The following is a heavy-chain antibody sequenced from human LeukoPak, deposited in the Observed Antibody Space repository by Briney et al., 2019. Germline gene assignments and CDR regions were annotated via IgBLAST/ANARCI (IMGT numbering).Heavy chain of an antibody. CDR1: GFTFSSYA. CDR2: ISGSGGST. V-gene: IGHV3-23*01. Sequence: GGSLRLSCAASGFTFSSYAMNWVRQAPGEGLEWVSDISGSGGSTYYADSVKGRFTISRDNSKNTLYLQMNSLRAEDTAVYYCAKPYSSGWPPIDFDYWGQGTLVTVSS. J-gene: IGHJ4*02. D-gene: IGHD6-19*01. CDR3: AKPYSSGWPPIDFDY.